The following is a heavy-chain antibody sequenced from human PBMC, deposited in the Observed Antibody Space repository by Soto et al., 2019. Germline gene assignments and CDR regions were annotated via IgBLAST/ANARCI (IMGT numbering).Heavy chain of an antibody. CDR1: GFTFSSYA. J-gene: IGHJ4*02. D-gene: IGHD6-19*01. CDR2: ISGSGGST. Sequence: SCAASGFTFSSYAMSWVRQAPGKGLEWVSAISGSGGSTYYADSVKGRFTISRDNSKNTLYLQMNSLRAEDTAVYYCADIAVAAKGSFDYWGQGTLVTVSS. CDR3: ADIAVAAKGSFDY. V-gene: IGHV3-23*01.